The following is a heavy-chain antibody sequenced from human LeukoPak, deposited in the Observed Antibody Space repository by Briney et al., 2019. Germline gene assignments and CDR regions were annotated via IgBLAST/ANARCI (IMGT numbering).Heavy chain of an antibody. J-gene: IGHJ6*03. CDR1: GFTFSSYA. D-gene: IGHD1-26*01. CDR3: ARDGGSGSYYDYYYYMDV. CDR2: IGSSSSYM. V-gene: IGHV3-21*01. Sequence: GGSLRLSCAASGFTFSSYAMNWVRQAPGKGLEWVSSIGSSSSYMYYADSVKGRFTISRDNAKNSLYLQMNSLRAEDTAVYYCARDGGSGSYYDYYYYMDVWGKGTTVAVSS.